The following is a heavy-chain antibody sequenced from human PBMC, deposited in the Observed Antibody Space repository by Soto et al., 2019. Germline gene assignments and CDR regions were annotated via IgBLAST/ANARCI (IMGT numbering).Heavy chain of an antibody. Sequence: GGSLRLSCAASGFSFSTYGMHWVRQAPGKGPEWVATISYDGGNKFYADSAKGRFTISRDNSKNTLYLQMNSLRANDTAVYYCSKDSSVAAAGSGGRFDPWGQGTLVTVSS. V-gene: IGHV3-30*18. D-gene: IGHD6-13*01. J-gene: IGHJ5*02. CDR2: ISYDGGNK. CDR3: SKDSSVAAAGSGGRFDP. CDR1: GFSFSTYG.